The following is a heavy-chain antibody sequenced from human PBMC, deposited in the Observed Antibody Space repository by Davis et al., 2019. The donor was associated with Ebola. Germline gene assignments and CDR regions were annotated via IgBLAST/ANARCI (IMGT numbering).Heavy chain of an antibody. CDR3: ARDRPYYDPSAYHPFGAFDV. D-gene: IGHD3-16*01. CDR2: ISSDSDYI. Sequence: GGSLRLSCAASGFTFSSYSMNWVRQAPGKGLEWVSSISSDSDYIYYADSAKGRFTISRDNAKNSLYLQMNSLRAEDTAVYYCARDRPYYDPSAYHPFGAFDVWGLGTMVTVSS. CDR1: GFTFSSYS. J-gene: IGHJ3*01. V-gene: IGHV3-21*01.